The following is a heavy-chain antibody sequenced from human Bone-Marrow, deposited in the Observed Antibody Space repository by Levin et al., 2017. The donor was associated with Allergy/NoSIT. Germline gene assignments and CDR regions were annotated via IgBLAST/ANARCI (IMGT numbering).Heavy chain of an antibody. CDR1: GFTFSTSA. CDR2: ISGYGGST. D-gene: IGHD1-1*01. J-gene: IGHJ4*02. CDR3: AKENGGAAPGLYFDY. V-gene: IGHV3-23*01. Sequence: GGSLRLSCVASGFTFSTSAMSWVRQAPGKGLEWVSAISGYGGSTYYADSVKGRFTISSDYSKTTVYLQMNGLRDDDTAVYYCAKENGGAAPGLYFDYWGQGILVTVSS.